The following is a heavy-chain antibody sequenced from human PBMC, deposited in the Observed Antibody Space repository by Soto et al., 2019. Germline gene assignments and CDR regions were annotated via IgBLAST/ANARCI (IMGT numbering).Heavy chain of an antibody. CDR2: INTYNGNT. CDR3: VLVDVYVTTSPQDV. Sequence: ASVKVSCKTSGYVFTSYGIGWARQAPGQGLEWMGWINTYNGNTNYAQNLQGRVTLTTDTSTSTAYMELRSLRSNDTAIYYCVLVDVYVTTSPQDVWGQGTTVTVSS. J-gene: IGHJ6*02. CDR1: GYVFTSYG. D-gene: IGHD3-16*01. V-gene: IGHV1-18*01.